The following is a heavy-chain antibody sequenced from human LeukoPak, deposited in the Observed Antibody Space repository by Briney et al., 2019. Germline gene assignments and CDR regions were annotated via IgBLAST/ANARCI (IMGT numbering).Heavy chain of an antibody. CDR2: INPYSGGT. Sequence: ASVKVSCKASGYSFTGYYMHWVRQAPGQGLEWMGWINPYSGGTNYAQKFQGRGTMTRDTSISTAYMELSRLRSDDTAVYYCVRDRTKYCSSTSCPLDYWGQGTLVTVSS. CDR3: VRDRTKYCSSTSCPLDY. J-gene: IGHJ4*02. D-gene: IGHD2-2*01. CDR1: GYSFTGYY. V-gene: IGHV1-2*02.